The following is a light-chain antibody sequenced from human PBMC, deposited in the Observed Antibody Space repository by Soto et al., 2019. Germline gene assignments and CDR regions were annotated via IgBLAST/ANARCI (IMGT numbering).Light chain of an antibody. CDR3: AAWDDSPLV. Sequence: QSVLTQPPSASGTPGQRVTISCSGSSSNIGSNTVNWYQQLPGTAPKLLIYSNNQRPSVVPDRFSGSKSGTSASLAIRGLQSEDEADYYCAAWDDSPLVFGGGTKLTVL. CDR2: SNN. CDR1: SSNIGSNT. J-gene: IGLJ2*01. V-gene: IGLV1-44*01.